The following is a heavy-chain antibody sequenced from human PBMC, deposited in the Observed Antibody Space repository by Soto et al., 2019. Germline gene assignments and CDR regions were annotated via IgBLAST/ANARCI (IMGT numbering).Heavy chain of an antibody. CDR3: ARDQEWEAYYYYYGMDV. D-gene: IGHD1-26*01. J-gene: IGHJ6*02. CDR1: GFTFSSYE. CDR2: ISSSGSTI. V-gene: IGHV3-48*03. Sequence: PXESLRLSCAASGFTFSSYEMNWVRQAPGKGLEWVSYISSSGSTIYYADSVKGRFTISRDNAKNSLYLQMNSLRAEDTAVYYCARDQEWEAYYYYYGMDVWGQGTTVTVSS.